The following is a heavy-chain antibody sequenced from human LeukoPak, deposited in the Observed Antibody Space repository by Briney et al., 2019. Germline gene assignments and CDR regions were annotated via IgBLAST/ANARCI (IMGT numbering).Heavy chain of an antibody. CDR1: GYSFTSYW. J-gene: IGHJ6*04. CDR2: IYPGDSDT. Sequence: GESLKISCKGSGYSFTSYWIGWVRQMPGKGLEWMGIIYPGDSDTRYSPSFQGQVTISADKSNSTAYLQWSSLKASDTAMYYCARACSSTSCYEEDYYGMDVWGKGTTVTVSS. D-gene: IGHD2-2*01. V-gene: IGHV5-51*01. CDR3: ARACSSTSCYEEDYYGMDV.